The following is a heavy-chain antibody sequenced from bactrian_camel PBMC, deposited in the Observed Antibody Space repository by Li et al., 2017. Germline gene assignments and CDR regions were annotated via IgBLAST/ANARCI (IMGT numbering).Heavy chain of an antibody. D-gene: IGHD2*01. V-gene: IGHV3S9*01. CDR3: ASLYNRY. CDR1: GFTFTVYA. Sequence: VQLVESGGGLVQPGGSLGLSCAASGFTFTVYAMAWVRQAPEKGLEWVSASLTEDRRYYADSAKGRFTISRDNAKNTLYLQMNSLKTEDTAMYFCASLYNRYWGQGTQVTVS. CDR2: SLTEDRR. J-gene: IGHJ4*01.